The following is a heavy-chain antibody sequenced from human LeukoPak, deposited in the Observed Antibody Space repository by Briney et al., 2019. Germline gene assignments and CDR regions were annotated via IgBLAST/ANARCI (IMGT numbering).Heavy chain of an antibody. J-gene: IGHJ4*02. CDR1: GGSFSGYY. D-gene: IGHD2-8*01. V-gene: IGHV4-34*01. Sequence: SETLSLTCAVYGGSFSGYYWSWIRQPPGKGLEWIGEINHSGSTNYNPSLKSRVTISVDTSKSQFSLNLASVTAADTAVYYCARYYCPNGVCNSFDYWGQGTLVTVSA. CDR3: ARYYCPNGVCNSFDY. CDR2: INHSGST.